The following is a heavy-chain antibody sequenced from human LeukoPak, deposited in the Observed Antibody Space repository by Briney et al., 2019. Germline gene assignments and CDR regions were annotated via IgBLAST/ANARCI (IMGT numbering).Heavy chain of an antibody. V-gene: IGHV3-30-3*01. Sequence: PGGSLRLSCAASGFTFSSYATHWVRQAPGKGLEWVAVISYDGSNKYYADSVKGRFTISRDNSKNTLYLQMNSLRAEDTAVYYCARGRPPRYCSSTSCYLQYFQHWGQGTLVTVSS. CDR3: ARGRPPRYCSSTSCYLQYFQH. J-gene: IGHJ1*01. CDR1: GFTFSSYA. CDR2: ISYDGSNK. D-gene: IGHD2-2*01.